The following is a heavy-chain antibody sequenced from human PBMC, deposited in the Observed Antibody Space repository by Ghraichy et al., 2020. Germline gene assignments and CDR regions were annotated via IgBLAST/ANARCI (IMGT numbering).Heavy chain of an antibody. CDR1: GFNLGVYT. V-gene: IGHV3-21*01. Sequence: LSLTCATSGFNLGVYTMNWLRWAPNKGLEWVASISSDSFYLYYADSVRGRFTISRDNAMNSIYRQMNSLRVEDTAMYYCVRADGSGSFYYWGQGTLVTVSS. CDR3: VRADGSGSFYY. D-gene: IGHD3-10*01. CDR2: ISSDSFYL. J-gene: IGHJ4*02.